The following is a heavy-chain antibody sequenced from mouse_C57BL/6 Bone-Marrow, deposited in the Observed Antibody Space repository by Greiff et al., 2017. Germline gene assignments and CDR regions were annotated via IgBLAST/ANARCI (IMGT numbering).Heavy chain of an antibody. Sequence: EVKVVESGPELVKPGASVKIPCKASGYTFTDYNMDWVKQSHGKSLEWIGDINPNNGGTIYNQKFKGKATLTVDKSSSTAYMELRSLTSEDTAVYYCAREAGYYYGSSYGAMDYGGQGTSVTVSS. J-gene: IGHJ4*01. CDR1: GYTFTDYN. V-gene: IGHV1-18*01. CDR2: INPNNGGT. CDR3: AREAGYYYGSSYGAMDY. D-gene: IGHD1-1*01.